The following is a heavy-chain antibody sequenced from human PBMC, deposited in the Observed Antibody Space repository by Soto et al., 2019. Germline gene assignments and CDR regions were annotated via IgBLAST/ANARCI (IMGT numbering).Heavy chain of an antibody. D-gene: IGHD6-13*01. J-gene: IGHJ6*02. CDR2: IYYSGST. Sequence: SETLSLTCTVSGGSISSYYWSWIRQPPGKGLEWIGYIYYSGSTNYNPSLKSRVTISVDTSKNQFSLKLSSVTAADTAVYYCASSTLGIAAAGTSVGNYYGMDVWGQGTTVTVSS. CDR3: ASSTLGIAAAGTSVGNYYGMDV. CDR1: GGSISSYY. V-gene: IGHV4-59*01.